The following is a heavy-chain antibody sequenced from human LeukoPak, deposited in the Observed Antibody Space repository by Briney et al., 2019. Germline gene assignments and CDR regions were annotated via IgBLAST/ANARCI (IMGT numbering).Heavy chain of an antibody. CDR3: ARAGTNYYGMDV. V-gene: IGHV4-59*07. CDR2: IYYSGST. D-gene: IGHD1-1*01. Sequence: SDTLSLTCTVSDGSISSYYWSWIRQPPGKGLEWIGYIYYSGSTNHNPSLKSRVTISVDTSNNQFSLKVSSVTAADTAVYYCARAGTNYYGMDVWGQGTTVTVSS. CDR1: DGSISSYY. J-gene: IGHJ6*02.